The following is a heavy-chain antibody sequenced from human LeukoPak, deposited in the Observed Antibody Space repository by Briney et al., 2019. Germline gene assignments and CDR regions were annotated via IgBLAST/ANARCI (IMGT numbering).Heavy chain of an antibody. J-gene: IGHJ6*04. CDR3: ARGWATGSLGYYYYGMDV. Sequence: SETMSLTCVVSGDSISSSYWWTWVRQPPGKGLEWIGEIYYTGDTNYNPSLKSRPTISVDKSKNHFSLNLTSVTAADTAVYYCARGWATGSLGYYYYGMDVWGKGTTVIVSS. V-gene: IGHV4/OR15-8*01. CDR1: GDSISSSYW. D-gene: IGHD3-16*01. CDR2: IYYTGDT.